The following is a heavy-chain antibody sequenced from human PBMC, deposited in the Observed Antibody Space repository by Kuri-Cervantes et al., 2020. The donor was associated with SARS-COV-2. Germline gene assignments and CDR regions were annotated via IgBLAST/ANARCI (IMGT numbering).Heavy chain of an antibody. D-gene: IGHD5/OR15-5a*01. V-gene: IGHV3-23*01. CDR2: ISGSGGST. Sequence: GESLKISCAASGFTFSSYAMHWVRQAPGKGLEWVSAISGSGGSTYYADSVKGRFTISRDNSKNTLYLQMNSLRAEDTAVYYCAREHLSVFYVFDYWGQGTLVTVSS. CDR1: GFTFSSYA. CDR3: AREHLSVFYVFDY. J-gene: IGHJ4*02.